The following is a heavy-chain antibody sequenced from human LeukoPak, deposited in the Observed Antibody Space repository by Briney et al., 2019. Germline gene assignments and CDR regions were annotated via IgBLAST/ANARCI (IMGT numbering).Heavy chain of an antibody. CDR2: TYYGSRWSS. CDR3: ARASYRAFYI. Sequence: SQTLSLTCAISGDSVSSSDATWNWIRQSPSRGLEWLGRTYYGSRWSSDYAPSVRSRITINSDTAKNQFSLQLNSVTPEDTAVYYCARASYRAFYIWGQGTMVTVSS. CDR1: GDSVSSSDAT. D-gene: IGHD4-11*01. J-gene: IGHJ3*02. V-gene: IGHV6-1*01.